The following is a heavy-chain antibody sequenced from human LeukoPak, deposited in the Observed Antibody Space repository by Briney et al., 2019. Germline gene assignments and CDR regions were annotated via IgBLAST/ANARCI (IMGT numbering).Heavy chain of an antibody. V-gene: IGHV3-30-3*01. CDR3: ARDNLGSIDI. D-gene: IGHD7-27*01. J-gene: IGHJ3*02. CDR2: ISYDGSNK. CDR1: GFIFSTYA. Sequence: GGSLRLSCAASGFIFSTYAMHWLRQAPGKGLECVALISYDGSNKDYADSVKGRFTISRDNSKSTLYLQMNSLRAGATAMYYCARDNLGSIDIWGQGTLVTVSS.